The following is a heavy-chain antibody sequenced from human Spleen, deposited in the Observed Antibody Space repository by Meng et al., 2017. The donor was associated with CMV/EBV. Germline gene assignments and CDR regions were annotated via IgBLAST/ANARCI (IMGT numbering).Heavy chain of an antibody. V-gene: IGHV4-34*01. D-gene: IGHD2-2*01. CDR2: ISDSGKT. Sequence: ESLKISCAASGFTFGSFAMFWVRQTPGKGLEWIGEISDSGKTNYNPSLKSRLTMSVDTSKNQFSLKLSSVTAADTAVYYCARGRGYCSDTGCFWADYWGQGNLVTVSS. CDR3: ARGRGYCSDTGCFWADY. J-gene: IGHJ4*01. CDR1: GFTFGSFA.